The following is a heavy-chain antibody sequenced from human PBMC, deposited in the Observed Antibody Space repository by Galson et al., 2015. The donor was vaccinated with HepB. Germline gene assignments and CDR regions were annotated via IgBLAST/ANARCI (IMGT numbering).Heavy chain of an antibody. CDR3: ARQWAYSSSCLDY. J-gene: IGHJ4*02. D-gene: IGHD6-13*01. CDR2: IYYSGST. Sequence: CTVSGGSISSSSYYWGWIRQPPGKGLEWIGSIYYSGSTYYNPSLKSRVTISVDTSKNQFSLKLSSVTAADTAVYYCARQWAYSSSCLDYWGQGTLVTVSS. V-gene: IGHV4-39*01. CDR1: GGSISSSSYY.